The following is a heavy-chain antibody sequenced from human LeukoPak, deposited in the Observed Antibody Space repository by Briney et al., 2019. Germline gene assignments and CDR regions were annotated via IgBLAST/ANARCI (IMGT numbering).Heavy chain of an antibody. CDR3: ARDGRSGYSYGYFY. CDR2: IIPIFGTA. J-gene: IGHJ4*02. V-gene: IGHV1-69*13. D-gene: IGHD5-18*01. Sequence: SVKVSCKASGYTFTDYYMHWVRQAPGQGLEWMGGIIPIFGTANYAQKFQGRVTITADESTSTAYMELSSLRSEDTAVYYCARDGRSGYSYGYFYWGQGTLVTVSS. CDR1: GYTFTDYY.